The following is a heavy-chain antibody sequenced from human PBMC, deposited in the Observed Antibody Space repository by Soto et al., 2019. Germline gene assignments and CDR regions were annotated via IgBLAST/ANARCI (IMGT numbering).Heavy chain of an antibody. J-gene: IGHJ5*02. CDR3: ARGGDLYCSGGSCYSWFGP. CDR2: INPNSGGT. CDR1: GYTFTGYY. Sequence: QVQLVQSGAEVKKPGASVKVSCKASGYTFTGYYMHWVRQAPGQGLEWMGWINPNSGGTNYAQKFQGGVTMTRDTSISTAYMELSRLRSDDTAVYYCARGGDLYCSGGSCYSWFGPWGQGTRVTVSS. D-gene: IGHD2-15*01. V-gene: IGHV1-2*02.